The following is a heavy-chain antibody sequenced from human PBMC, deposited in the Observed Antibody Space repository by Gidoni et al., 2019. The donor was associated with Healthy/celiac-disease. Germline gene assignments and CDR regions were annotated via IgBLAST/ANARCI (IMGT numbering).Heavy chain of an antibody. J-gene: IGHJ6*02. CDR1: GFTFSSDG. Sequence: EVQLVESGGGLVQPGGSRRLSCAASGFTFSSDGRSWVRQAPGQGLEWVGNIKQDGSEKYYVDSVKGRFTISRDNAKNSLYLQMNSLRAEDTAVYYCAREGNPGGMDVWGQGTTVTVSS. V-gene: IGHV3-7*01. D-gene: IGHD4-4*01. CDR2: IKQDGSEK. CDR3: AREGNPGGMDV.